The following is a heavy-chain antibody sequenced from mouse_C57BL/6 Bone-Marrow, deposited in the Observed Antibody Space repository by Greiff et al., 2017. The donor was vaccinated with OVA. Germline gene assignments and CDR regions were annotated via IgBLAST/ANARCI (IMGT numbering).Heavy chain of an antibody. CDR3: ARTVGGYFDV. V-gene: IGHV5-12*01. CDR1: GFTFSDYY. CDR2: ISNGGGST. J-gene: IGHJ1*03. Sequence: EVQGVESGGGLVQPGGSLKLSCAASGFTFSDYYMYWVRQTPEKRLEWVAYISNGGGSTYYPDTVKGRFTISRDNATNTLYLQMSRLKSEDTAMYYCARTVGGYFDVWGTGTTVTVSS. D-gene: IGHD1-1*01.